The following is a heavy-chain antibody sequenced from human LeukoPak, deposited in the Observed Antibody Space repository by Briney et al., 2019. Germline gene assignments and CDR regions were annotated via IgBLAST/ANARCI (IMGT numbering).Heavy chain of an antibody. Sequence: GASVKVSCKASGYTFTSYGISWVRQAPGQGLEWMGWISAYNGNTNYAQKLQGRVTMTTDTSTSTAYMELRSLRSDDTAVYYCATGGVQGGSTLPGGYYYYYYMDVWGKGTTVTVSS. CDR3: ATGGVQGGSTLPGGYYYYYYMDV. CDR2: ISAYNGNT. V-gene: IGHV1-18*01. D-gene: IGHD1-26*01. J-gene: IGHJ6*03. CDR1: GYTFTSYG.